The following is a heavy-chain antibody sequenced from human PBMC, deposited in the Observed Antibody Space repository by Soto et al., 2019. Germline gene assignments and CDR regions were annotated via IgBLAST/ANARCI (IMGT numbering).Heavy chain of an antibody. D-gene: IGHD3-16*01. CDR1: GFTFSRYA. V-gene: IGHV3-23*01. CDR3: AKDPPTYYDYIWGSPGPHWLAFDS. CDR2: ISGSGGST. Sequence: GGSLRLSCAASGFTFSRYAMSWVRQAPGKGLEWVSAISGSGGSTYYADSVKGRFTISRDNSKNTLYLQMNSLRAEDTAVYYCAKDPPTYYDYIWGSPGPHWLAFDSWGQGTMVTVSS. J-gene: IGHJ3*02.